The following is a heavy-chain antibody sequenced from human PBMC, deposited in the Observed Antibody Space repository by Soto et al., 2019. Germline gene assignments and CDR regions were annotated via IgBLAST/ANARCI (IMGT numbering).Heavy chain of an antibody. V-gene: IGHV1-24*01. D-gene: IGHD3-9*01. Sequence: ASGKVSCKVSGYTLTELSMHWVRQAPGKGLEWMGGFDPEDGETIYAQKFQGRVTMTEDTSTDTAYMELSSLSSEDTAVYYCATALPQGAILTRYYISSLAFDIWGQGTMVTVSS. CDR3: ATALPQGAILTRYYISSLAFDI. CDR1: GYTLTELS. CDR2: FDPEDGET. J-gene: IGHJ3*02.